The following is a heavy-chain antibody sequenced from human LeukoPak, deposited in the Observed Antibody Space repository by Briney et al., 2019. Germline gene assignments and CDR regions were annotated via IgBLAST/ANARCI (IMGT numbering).Heavy chain of an antibody. CDR3: AREPHGYCSSTSCPYYYYYYMDV. CDR1: GFTFSSYG. J-gene: IGHJ6*03. D-gene: IGHD2-2*03. CDR2: ISYDGSNK. Sequence: PGGSLRLSCAASGFTFSSYGMHWVRQAPGKGLEWVAVISYDGSNKYYADSVKGRFTISRDNAKNTLYLQMNSLRAEDTAVYYCAREPHGYCSSTSCPYYYYYYMDVWGKGTTVTVSS. V-gene: IGHV3-30*12.